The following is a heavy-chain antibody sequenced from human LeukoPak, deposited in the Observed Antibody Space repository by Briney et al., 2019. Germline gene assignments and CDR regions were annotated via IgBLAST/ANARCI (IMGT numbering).Heavy chain of an antibody. CDR3: AKGRGDSYGDPVDF. CDR2: ISSSSSYI. Sequence: GGSLRLSCAAYGFTFSSYSMNWVRQAPGKGLEWVSSISSSSSYIYYADSVKGRFTITRDNSRNTLYLQMNSLRAEDTAVYYCAKGRGDSYGDPVDFWGQGTLVTDSS. V-gene: IGHV3-21*04. J-gene: IGHJ4*02. CDR1: GFTFSSYS. D-gene: IGHD5-18*01.